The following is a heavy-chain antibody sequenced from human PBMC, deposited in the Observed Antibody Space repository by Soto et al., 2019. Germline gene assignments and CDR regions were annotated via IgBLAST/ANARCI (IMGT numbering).Heavy chain of an antibody. CDR2: INHSGST. CDR3: AREQMEKGRTDY. Sequence: SETLSLTCAVYGGSFSGYYWSWIRPPPGKGLEWIGEINHSGSTNYNPSLKSRVTISVDTSKNQFSLKLSSVTAADTAVYYCAREQMEKGRTDYWGQGTLVTVSS. CDR1: GGSFSGYY. V-gene: IGHV4-34*01. D-gene: IGHD6-13*01. J-gene: IGHJ4*02.